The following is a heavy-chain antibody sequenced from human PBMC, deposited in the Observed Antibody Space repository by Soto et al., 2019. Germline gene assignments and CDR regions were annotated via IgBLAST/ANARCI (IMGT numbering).Heavy chain of an antibody. V-gene: IGHV3-15*07. CDR3: TSERPLG. J-gene: IGHJ6*02. CDR2: IKSKTDGGTT. CDR1: GFVFNNAW. Sequence: GGSLRLSCAASGFVFNNAWMNWVRQAPGKGLEWVGRIKSKTDGGTTDFEASVKDRFSISRDDSKNTLYLQINSLKTEDTAVYYCTSERPLGWGQGTTVTVSS.